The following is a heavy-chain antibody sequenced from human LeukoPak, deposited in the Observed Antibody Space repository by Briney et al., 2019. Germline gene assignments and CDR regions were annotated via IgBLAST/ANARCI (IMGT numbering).Heavy chain of an antibody. CDR2: IYCSGST. J-gene: IGHJ4*02. Sequence: SETLSLTCTVSGGSISSYYWSWIRQPPGKGLEWIGYIYCSGSTNYNPSLKSRVTISVDTSKNQFSLKLSSVTAADTAVYYCARGYGDFNFDYWGQGTLVTVSS. D-gene: IGHD4-17*01. CDR3: ARGYGDFNFDY. CDR1: GGSISSYY. V-gene: IGHV4-59*01.